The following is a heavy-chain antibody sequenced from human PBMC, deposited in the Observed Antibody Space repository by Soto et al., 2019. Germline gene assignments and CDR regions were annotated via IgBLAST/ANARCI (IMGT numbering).Heavy chain of an antibody. Sequence: ASVKVSCKASGGTFSSYAISWVRQAPGQGLEWMGGIIPIFGTANYAQKFQGRVTITADESTSTAYMELSSLRSEDTAVYYCASLLSSSSSRNFDYWGQGTLVTVSS. CDR1: GGTFSSYA. V-gene: IGHV1-69*13. CDR3: ASLLSSSSSRNFDY. D-gene: IGHD6-6*01. CDR2: IIPIFGTA. J-gene: IGHJ4*02.